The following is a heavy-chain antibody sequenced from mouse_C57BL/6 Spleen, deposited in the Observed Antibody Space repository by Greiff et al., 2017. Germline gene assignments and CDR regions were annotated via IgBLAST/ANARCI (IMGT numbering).Heavy chain of an antibody. V-gene: IGHV7-3*01. CDR1: GFTFTDYY. Sequence: EVQLQQSGGGLVQPGGSLSLSCAASGFTFTDYYMSWVRQPPGKALEWLGFIRNKANGYTTEYSASVKGRFTISRDNSQSILYLQMNALRAEDSATYYCARYYGSSSYYAMDYWGQGTSVTVSS. D-gene: IGHD1-1*01. CDR3: ARYYGSSSYYAMDY. CDR2: IRNKANGYTT. J-gene: IGHJ4*01.